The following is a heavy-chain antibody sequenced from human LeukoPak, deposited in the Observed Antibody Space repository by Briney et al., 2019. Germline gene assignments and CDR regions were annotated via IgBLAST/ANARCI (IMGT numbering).Heavy chain of an antibody. J-gene: IGHJ4*02. CDR3: TQDVSNGYRSVNFDY. V-gene: IGHV3-30*18. CDR2: ISYDETNK. Sequence: GESLRLSCVASGFTFSNYGMHWVRQAPGKGLEWVAVISYDETNKYYTESVKGRFTISRDQSKNTLYLQMNSLRVEDTAVYYCTQDVSNGYRSVNFDYWGQGILVTVSS. D-gene: IGHD6-19*01. CDR1: GFTFSNYG.